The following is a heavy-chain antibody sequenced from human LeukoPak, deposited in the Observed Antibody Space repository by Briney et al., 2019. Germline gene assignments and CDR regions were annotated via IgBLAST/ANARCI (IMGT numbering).Heavy chain of an antibody. CDR2: ISSSSSHI. D-gene: IGHD6-19*01. J-gene: IGHJ4*02. V-gene: IGHV3-21*01. Sequence: GESLRLSCAASGFTFRSYSMHWVRQAPGKGLEWVSFISSSSSHIYYADSVKGRFTISRDNAKNSLYLQMDSLRAEDTAVYYCAKAVADSSGHYWVYFDHWGQGILVTVSS. CDR3: AKAVADSSGHYWVYFDH. CDR1: GFTFRSYS.